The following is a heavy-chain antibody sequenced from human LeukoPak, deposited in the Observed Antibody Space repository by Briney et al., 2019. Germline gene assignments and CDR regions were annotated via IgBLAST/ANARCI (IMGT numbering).Heavy chain of an antibody. Sequence: ASVKVSCKASGSTFTNYGISWVRQAPGQGLEWMGWIITYIGNTNYAQKLQGRVTMTTDTSTSTAYMELRSLRSDDTAVYYCARDRVNWFDPWGQGTLVTVSS. V-gene: IGHV1-18*01. CDR2: IITYIGNT. CDR3: ARDRVNWFDP. D-gene: IGHD3-10*01. CDR1: GSTFTNYG. J-gene: IGHJ5*02.